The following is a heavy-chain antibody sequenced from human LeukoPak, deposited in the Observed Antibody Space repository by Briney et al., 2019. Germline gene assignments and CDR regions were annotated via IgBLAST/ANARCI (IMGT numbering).Heavy chain of an antibody. V-gene: IGHV1-24*01. CDR2: FDPEDGET. J-gene: IGHJ4*02. Sequence: ASVKVSCKVPGYTLTELSMHWVRQAPGKGLEWMGGFDPEDGETIYAQKFQGRVTMTEDTSTDTAYMELSSLRSEDTAVYYCATGPLLGVVITYFDYWGQGTLVTVSS. CDR1: GYTLTELS. D-gene: IGHD3-22*01. CDR3: ATGPLLGVVITYFDY.